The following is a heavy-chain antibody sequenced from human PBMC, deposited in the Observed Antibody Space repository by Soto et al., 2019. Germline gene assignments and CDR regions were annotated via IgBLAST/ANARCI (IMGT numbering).Heavy chain of an antibody. Sequence: GGSLRLSCAASGFTFSSYSMNWVRQAPGKGLEWVSSISSSSSYMYYADSVKGRFTISRDNAKNSLYLQMNSLRAEDTAVYYCARDLVERDWGSYRYDAFDIWGQGTMVTVSS. CDR1: GFTFSSYS. CDR2: ISSSSSYM. J-gene: IGHJ3*02. D-gene: IGHD3-16*02. V-gene: IGHV3-21*01. CDR3: ARDLVERDWGSYRYDAFDI.